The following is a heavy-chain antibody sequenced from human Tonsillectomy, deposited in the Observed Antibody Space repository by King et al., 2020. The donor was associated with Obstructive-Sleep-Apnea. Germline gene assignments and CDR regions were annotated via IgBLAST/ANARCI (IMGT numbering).Heavy chain of an antibody. J-gene: IGHJ4*02. V-gene: IGHV1-2*02. CDR3: ARAPPAGSFYNALFDY. CDR1: GYTFTDYY. D-gene: IGHD3-10*01. CDR2: LNPNSGGT. Sequence: QLVQSGAEVKKPGASVKVSCKASGYTFTDYYIHWVRQAPGQGLEWMGWLNPNSGGTNYAQKFQGRVTMTRETSISTAYMELRRLRSDDMAVYYCARAPPAGSFYNALFDYWGQGTLVTVSS.